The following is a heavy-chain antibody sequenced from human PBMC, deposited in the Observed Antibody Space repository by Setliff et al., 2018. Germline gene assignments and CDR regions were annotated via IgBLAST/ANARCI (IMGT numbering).Heavy chain of an antibody. CDR2: IYSSGST. D-gene: IGHD3-22*01. Sequence: PSQTLSLTCTVSGGSISSGDYYWSWIRQPPGKGLEWIGYIYSSGSTYYNPSLKSRVSITVDTSKNQFSLKLSSVTAADTAVYYCARESRYYYDNLGTLDYWGQGTLVTVSS. CDR1: GGSISSGDYY. CDR3: ARESRYYYDNLGTLDY. V-gene: IGHV4-30-4*08. J-gene: IGHJ4*02.